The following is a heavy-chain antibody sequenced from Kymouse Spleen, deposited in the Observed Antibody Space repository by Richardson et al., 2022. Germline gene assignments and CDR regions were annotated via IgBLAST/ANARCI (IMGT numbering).Heavy chain of an antibody. CDR2: IYSGGST. V-gene: IGHV3-53*01. CDR1: GFTVSSNY. Sequence: EVQLVESGGGLIQPGGSLRLSCAASGFTVSSNYMSWVRQAPGKGLEWVSVIYSGGSTYYADSVKGRFTISRDNSKNTLYLQMNSLRAEDTAVYYCARNDILTGYYFDYWGQGTLVTVSS. D-gene: IGHD3-9*01. J-gene: IGHJ4*02. CDR3: ARNDILTGYYFDY.